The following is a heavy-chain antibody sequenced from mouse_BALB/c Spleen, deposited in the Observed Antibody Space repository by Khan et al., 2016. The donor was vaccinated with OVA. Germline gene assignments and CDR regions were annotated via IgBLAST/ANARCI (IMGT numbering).Heavy chain of an antibody. CDR1: GYIFTNYG. J-gene: IGHJ4*01. D-gene: IGHD1-1*01. CDR2: INTYTGEP. Sequence: QIQLVQSGPELKKPGETVKISCKASGYIFTNYGMTWVKQAPGKGLKWMGWINTYTGEPTYADDFKGRFAFSLETSANTAYLQINNLKNEDTATYFCARTLYGSDYDYAMDYWGQGTSVTVSS. V-gene: IGHV9-3-1*01. CDR3: ARTLYGSDYDYAMDY.